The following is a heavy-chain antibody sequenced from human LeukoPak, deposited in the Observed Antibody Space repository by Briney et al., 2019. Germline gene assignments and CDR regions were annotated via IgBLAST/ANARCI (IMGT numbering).Heavy chain of an antibody. J-gene: IGHJ2*01. D-gene: IGHD3-16*02. V-gene: IGHV3-74*01. Sequence: GGSLRLSCAASGFTFSSYWMHWVRQDPGKGLLWVSRIDTYGTGTDYADSVKGRFTISRDNGKNSLYLQMNSLRAEDTAVYYCAGSDTIGYTPREWDYWYFDLWGRGTLVTVSS. CDR2: IDTYGTGT. CDR3: AGSDTIGYTPREWDYWYFDL. CDR1: GFTFSSYW.